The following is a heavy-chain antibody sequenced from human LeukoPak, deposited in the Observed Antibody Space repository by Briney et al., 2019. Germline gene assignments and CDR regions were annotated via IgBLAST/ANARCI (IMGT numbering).Heavy chain of an antibody. V-gene: IGHV3-48*04. Sequence: GGSLRLSCAASGFTFSSYSMNWVRQAPGKGLEWVSYISSSSSTMYYADSVKGRFTISRDNAKNSLYLQMNSLRAEDTAVYYCARVVGYPPGAYYYYYYMDVWGKGTTVTVSS. CDR3: ARVVGYPPGAYYYYYYMDV. CDR1: GFTFSSYS. J-gene: IGHJ6*03. CDR2: ISSSSSTM. D-gene: IGHD2-21*01.